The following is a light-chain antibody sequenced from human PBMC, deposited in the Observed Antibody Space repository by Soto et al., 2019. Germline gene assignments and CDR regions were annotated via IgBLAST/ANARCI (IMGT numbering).Light chain of an antibody. V-gene: IGKV3-20*01. J-gene: IGKJ1*01. CDR1: QSVRTY. CDR3: QQYGSSPRT. Sequence: EIVLTQSPATLSLSPGERATLSCRASQSVRTYLAWYQQKPGQAPRLLIFGASTRAAGFPDRFSGSGSGTDFTLTISRLEPEDFAVYYCQQYGSSPRTFGQGTKVDI. CDR2: GAS.